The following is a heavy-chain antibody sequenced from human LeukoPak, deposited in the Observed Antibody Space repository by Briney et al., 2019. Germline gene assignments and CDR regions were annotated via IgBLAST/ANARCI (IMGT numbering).Heavy chain of an antibody. J-gene: IGHJ5*02. CDR2: IYYSGST. CDR1: GGSISSSSYY. V-gene: IGHV4-39*07. CDR3: ARDRGWLLESYNWFDP. D-gene: IGHD3-22*01. Sequence: SETLSLTCTVSGGSISSSSYYWGWIRQPPGKGLEWIGSIYYSGSTYYNPSLKSRVTISVDTSKNQFSLKLSSVTAADTAVYYCARDRGWLLESYNWFDPWGQGTLVTVSS.